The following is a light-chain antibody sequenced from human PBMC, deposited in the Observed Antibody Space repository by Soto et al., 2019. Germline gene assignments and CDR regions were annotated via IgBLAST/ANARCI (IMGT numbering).Light chain of an antibody. CDR2: KAS. CDR1: QSIDTW. J-gene: IGKJ1*01. V-gene: IGKV1-5*03. Sequence: DIQMTQSPCTLSAFVVEAVTITFRASQSIDTWLAWHQQKPGRAPKLLIYKASSLESGVPSRFSGSGSGTEFTLTISSLQPDDFATYYCQQYNSYREFGQGTKVDIK. CDR3: QQYNSYRE.